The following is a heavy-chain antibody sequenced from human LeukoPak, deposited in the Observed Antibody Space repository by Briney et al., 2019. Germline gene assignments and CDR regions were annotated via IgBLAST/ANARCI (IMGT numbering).Heavy chain of an antibody. CDR2: ISWNSGSI. Sequence: GGSLRLSCAASGFTVSSNYMSWVRQAPGKGLEWVSGISWNSGSIGYADSVKGRFTISRDNSKNTLYLQMNSLRAEDTALYYCAKDWGEGSSWYYFDYWGQGTLVTVSS. CDR3: AKDWGEGSSWYYFDY. J-gene: IGHJ4*02. D-gene: IGHD6-13*01. CDR1: GFTVSSNY. V-gene: IGHV3-9*01.